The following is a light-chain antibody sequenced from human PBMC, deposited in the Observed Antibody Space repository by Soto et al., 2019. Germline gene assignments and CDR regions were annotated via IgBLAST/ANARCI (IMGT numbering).Light chain of an antibody. CDR2: EVN. Sequence: QSVLTQPPSASGSPGQSVTISCTGTSSDVGGYTYVSWYQQHPGKAPKLVIFEVNKRPSGAPDRFSGSKSGNTASLTVSGLRTEDEADYYCSSYAGSNNFVFGTGTKVTVL. CDR3: SSYAGSNNFV. V-gene: IGLV2-8*01. CDR1: SSDVGGYTY. J-gene: IGLJ1*01.